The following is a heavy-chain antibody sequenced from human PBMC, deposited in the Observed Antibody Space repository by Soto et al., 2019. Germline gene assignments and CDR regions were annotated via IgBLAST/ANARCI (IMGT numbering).Heavy chain of an antibody. D-gene: IGHD2-15*01. CDR3: AHSMTVYCSGGSCYNWFDP. J-gene: IGHJ5*02. CDR2: IYWNDDK. Sequence: KESGPTLVKPTQTLTLTCTFSGFSLSTSGVGVGWIRQPPGKALEWLALIYWNDDKRYSPSLKSRLTITKDTSKNQVVLTMTNMDPVDTATYYCAHSMTVYCSGGSCYNWFDPWGQGTLVTVSS. V-gene: IGHV2-5*01. CDR1: GFSLSTSGVG.